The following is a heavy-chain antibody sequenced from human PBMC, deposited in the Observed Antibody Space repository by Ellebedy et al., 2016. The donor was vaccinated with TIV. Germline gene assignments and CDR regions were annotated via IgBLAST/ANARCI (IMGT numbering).Heavy chain of an antibody. CDR3: ARLADLWFGEIFD. D-gene: IGHD3-10*01. Sequence: GGSLRLSCAASGVSFSRHRMSWVRQAPGKGLEWVSSITASSRTFYRDSVKGRFTISRANAKHSLYLEMSSRIVEDTAVYYCARLADLWFGEIFDWGQGTPVTVSS. CDR2: ITASSRT. CDR1: GVSFSRHR. J-gene: IGHJ4*02. V-gene: IGHV3-21*03.